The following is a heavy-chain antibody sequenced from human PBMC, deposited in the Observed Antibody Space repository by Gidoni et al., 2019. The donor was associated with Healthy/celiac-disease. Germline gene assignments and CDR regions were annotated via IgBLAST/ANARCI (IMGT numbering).Heavy chain of an antibody. CDR1: GFTFSSYA. J-gene: IGHJ6*03. CDR3: AKLAVTSYMDV. CDR2: VCGSGAST. D-gene: IGHD4-17*01. V-gene: IGHV3-23*01. Sequence: EVQLWESGGGWVQPGGTRRLSWDASGFTFSSYALRWGRQAPGKGLAWFSAVCGSGASTYYADSVKGRFTSSRANSKNTLYLHLNSLRAEDTAVYYCAKLAVTSYMDVWGKGTTVTVSS.